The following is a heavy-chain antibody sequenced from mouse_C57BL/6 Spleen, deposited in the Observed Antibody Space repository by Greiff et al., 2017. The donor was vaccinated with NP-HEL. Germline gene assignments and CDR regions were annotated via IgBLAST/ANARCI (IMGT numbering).Heavy chain of an antibody. Sequence: ESGPELVKPGASVKISCKASGYAFSSSWMNWVKQRPGKGLEWIGRIYPGDGDTNYNGKFKGKATLTADKSSSAAYMQLSSLTSEDSAVYFCARPLYDYFDCWGQGTTLTVSS. CDR1: GYAFSSSW. CDR3: ARPLYDYFDC. J-gene: IGHJ2*01. V-gene: IGHV1-82*01. D-gene: IGHD2-12*01. CDR2: IYPGDGDT.